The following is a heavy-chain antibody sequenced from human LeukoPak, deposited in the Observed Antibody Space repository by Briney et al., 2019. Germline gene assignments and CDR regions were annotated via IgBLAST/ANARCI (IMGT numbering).Heavy chain of an antibody. CDR2: INPSGGST. J-gene: IGHJ4*02. CDR3: ARDGLRFLEWDHYDY. V-gene: IGHV1-46*01. CDR1: GYTFTSYY. Sequence: ASVKVSCKASGYTFTSYYMHWVRQAPGQGLEWMGIINPSGGSTSYAQKFQGRVTMTRDTSTSTVYMELSSLRSEDTAVYYCARDGLRFLEWDHYDYWGQGTLVTVSS. D-gene: IGHD3-3*01.